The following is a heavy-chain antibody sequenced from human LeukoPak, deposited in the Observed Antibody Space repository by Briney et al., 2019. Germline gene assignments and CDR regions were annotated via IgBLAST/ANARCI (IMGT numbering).Heavy chain of an antibody. CDR1: GFTFSSYA. Sequence: GGSLRLSCAASGFTFSSYAMSWVRQAPGKGLEWVSAISGSGGSTYYADSVKGRFTISRDNSKNTLYLQMNSLRAEDTAVYYCARSYNWNYGKNAFDIWGQGTMVTVSS. J-gene: IGHJ3*02. CDR3: ARSYNWNYGKNAFDI. D-gene: IGHD1-7*01. V-gene: IGHV3-23*01. CDR2: ISGSGGST.